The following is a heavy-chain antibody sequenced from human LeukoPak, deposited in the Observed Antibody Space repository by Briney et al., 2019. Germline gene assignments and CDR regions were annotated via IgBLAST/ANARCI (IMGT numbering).Heavy chain of an antibody. Sequence: SETLSLTCTVSGGSISSSGYCWGWIRQPPGKGLEWIGSIDYSGNTNYNPSLKSRVTIAVDMSKNQFSLKLSSVTAADTAVYYCARPGWEQLYSSWYFDYWGQGTLVTVSS. J-gene: IGHJ4*02. CDR2: IDYSGNT. V-gene: IGHV4-39*01. CDR1: GGSISSSGYC. CDR3: ARPGWEQLYSSWYFDY. D-gene: IGHD6-13*01.